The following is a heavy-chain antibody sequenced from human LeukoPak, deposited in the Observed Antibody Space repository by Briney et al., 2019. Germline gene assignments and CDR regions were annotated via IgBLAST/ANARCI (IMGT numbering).Heavy chain of an antibody. Sequence: ASETLSLTRSGSNYSISNSLYWGWLRQPPGKGLEWIGSIYRSGSTFYNPSLKSRVTISLDTSKNQFSLKLSSVTAADTAVYFWARGTYGYYMDVWGKGPTVTVSS. D-gene: IGHD4-17*01. CDR2: IYRSGST. J-gene: IGHJ6*03. CDR1: NYSISNSLY. V-gene: IGHV4-38-2*02. CDR3: ARGTYGYYMDV.